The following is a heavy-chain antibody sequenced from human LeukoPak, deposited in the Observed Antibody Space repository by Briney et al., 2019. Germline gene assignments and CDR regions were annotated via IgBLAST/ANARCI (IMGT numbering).Heavy chain of an antibody. J-gene: IGHJ4*02. D-gene: IGHD6-19*01. V-gene: IGHV1-69*04. CDR1: GGSFSSYA. CDR2: IIPILGIA. CDR3: ARDPVAEKDY. Sequence: SVKVSCKASGGSFSSYAISWVRQAPGQGLEWMGRIIPILGIANYAQNFQGRVTITADKSTSTACMELSSQRSEDTAVYYCARDPVAEKDYWGQGTLVTVSS.